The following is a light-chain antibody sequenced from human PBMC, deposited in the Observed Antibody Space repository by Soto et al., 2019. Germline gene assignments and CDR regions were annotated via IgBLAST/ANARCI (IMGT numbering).Light chain of an antibody. Sequence: DIQMTQSPSTLSASVGDRVTITCRASQNINNWLAWYQHKPGKAPKILIYDASTLESGVPSRLSGGGSGTEFTLTISSLQPDDFATYYCQQYNLAVGQGTKVDIK. V-gene: IGKV1-5*01. CDR1: QNINNW. CDR2: DAS. CDR3: QQYNLA. J-gene: IGKJ1*01.